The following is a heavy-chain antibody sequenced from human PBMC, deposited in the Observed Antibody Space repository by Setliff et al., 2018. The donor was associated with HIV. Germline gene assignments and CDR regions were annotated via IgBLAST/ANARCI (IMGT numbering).Heavy chain of an antibody. Sequence: SETLSLTCTVSGYSISSRYYWGWIRQSPGKGLEWIGEINHSGGTRYNPSLESRVTMSLDSSRKQFSLRLISVTAADTAVYYCATRPTYCSSTSCFVYWGQGALVTVSS. CDR1: GYSISSRYY. V-gene: IGHV4-38-2*02. CDR3: ATRPTYCSSTSCFVY. J-gene: IGHJ4*02. D-gene: IGHD2-2*01. CDR2: INHSGGT.